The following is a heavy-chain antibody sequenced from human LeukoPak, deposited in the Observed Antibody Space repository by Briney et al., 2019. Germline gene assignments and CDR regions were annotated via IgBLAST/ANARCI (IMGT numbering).Heavy chain of an antibody. J-gene: IGHJ4*02. CDR3: ARGDSTGVVPSGYFDY. CDR1: GFTFSCYS. Sequence: PGGSLRLSCAASGFTFSCYSMNWVRQAPGKGLEWVSSISSSSSYIYYADSVKGRFTISRDNAKNSLYLQMNSLRAEDTAVYYCARGDSTGVVPSGYFDYWGQGTLVTVSS. CDR2: ISSSSSYI. D-gene: IGHD3-3*01. V-gene: IGHV3-21*01.